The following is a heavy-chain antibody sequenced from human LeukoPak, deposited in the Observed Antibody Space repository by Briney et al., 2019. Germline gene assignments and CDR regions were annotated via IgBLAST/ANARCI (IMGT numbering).Heavy chain of an antibody. V-gene: IGHV4-39*07. J-gene: IGHJ4*02. CDR2: IYYSGST. Sequence: PSETLSLTCTVSGGSISSSSYYWGWIRQPPGKGLEWIGSIYYSGSTYYNPSLKSRVTISVDTSKNQFSLKLSSVTAADTAVYYCAREQYYYGSGALDYWGQGTLVTVSS. CDR3: AREQYYYGSGALDY. CDR1: GGSISSSSYY. D-gene: IGHD3-10*01.